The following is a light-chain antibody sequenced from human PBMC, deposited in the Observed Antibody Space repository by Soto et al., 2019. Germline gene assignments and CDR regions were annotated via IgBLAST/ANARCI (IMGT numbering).Light chain of an antibody. J-gene: IGKJ4*01. CDR1: QSVSSY. CDR2: DAS. Sequence: ESVLTQSPASLSLSPGERAARSCRASQSVSSYLAWYQQKPGQAPRLLIYDASNRATGIPARFSGSGPGTDFTLTISSLEPEDFAVYYCQQRSNWPPLTFGGGTKVEIK. CDR3: QQRSNWPPLT. V-gene: IGKV3-11*01.